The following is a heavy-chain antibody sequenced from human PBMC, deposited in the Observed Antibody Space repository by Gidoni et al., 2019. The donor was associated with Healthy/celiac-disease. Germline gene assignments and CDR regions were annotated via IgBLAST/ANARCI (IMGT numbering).Heavy chain of an antibody. CDR3: ARHIVTTVTTDY. CDR2: IYGYSGST. Sequence: ELSRRIYGYSGSTYYNPSLKSRVTISVDTSKNQFSLKLSSVTAADTAVYYCARHIVTTVTTDYWGQGTLVTVSS. D-gene: IGHD4-17*01. V-gene: IGHV4-39*01. J-gene: IGHJ4*02.